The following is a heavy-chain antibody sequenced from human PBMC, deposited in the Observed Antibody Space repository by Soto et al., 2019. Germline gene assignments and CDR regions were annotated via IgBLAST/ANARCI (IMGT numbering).Heavy chain of an antibody. CDR3: MRGGWGDSPIGY. V-gene: IGHV1-2*02. J-gene: IGHJ4*02. CDR1: GYTFSAYY. Sequence: QVYLLQSGAEVKKVGASVTVSCKTSGYTFSAYYVHWARRAPGRGFQWLGWINPSNEVTTFSEFFQGRITMTRDTSTNTVHMELNRLTSDDTAVYYCMRGGWGDSPIGYCGQGTQVTVSS. D-gene: IGHD1-26*01. CDR2: INPSNEVT.